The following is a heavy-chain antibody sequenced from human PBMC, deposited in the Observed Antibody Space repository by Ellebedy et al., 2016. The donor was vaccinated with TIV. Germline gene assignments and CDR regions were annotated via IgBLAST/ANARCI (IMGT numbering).Heavy chain of an antibody. CDR1: GDSLITSTYF. CDR2: IYYSGSA. V-gene: IGHV4-39*07. Sequence: MPSETLSLTCTVSGDSLITSTYFWAWIRQPPGKGLEWIGSIYYSGSAYYNPSLKSRVSMSIDTSRNDFSLKVDSVTAADTAVYYCARDGLVRGVTPPDYWGQGTLVTVSS. CDR3: ARDGLVRGVTPPDY. D-gene: IGHD3-10*01. J-gene: IGHJ4*02.